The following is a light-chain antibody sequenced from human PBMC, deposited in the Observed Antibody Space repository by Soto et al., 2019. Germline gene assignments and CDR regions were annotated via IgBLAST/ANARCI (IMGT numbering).Light chain of an antibody. CDR1: QSITNW. V-gene: IGKV1-5*01. Sequence: DIQMTQSPSTLSASVGDRVTITCRASQSITNWLAWYQQKPGKAPKLLIYDASSLKSGVPSRFSGSGSGTEFTLTISSLQPDDFATYYCQQYDNLPLTFGPGTKVDI. J-gene: IGKJ3*01. CDR3: QQYDNLPLT. CDR2: DAS.